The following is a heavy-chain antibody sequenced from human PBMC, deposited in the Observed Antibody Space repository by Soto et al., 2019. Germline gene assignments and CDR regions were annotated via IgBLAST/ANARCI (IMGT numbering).Heavy chain of an antibody. CDR1: GGTFRNYA. D-gene: IGHD6-19*01. J-gene: IGHJ2*01. CDR2: TIPLFGTA. CDR3: AQTLRSAVAAPCRFDL. Sequence: QVQLVQSGAEVKKPGSSVNVSCKASGGTFRNYAISWVRQAPGQGLEWMGGTIPLFGTANYAKKFQGRVMIAADESTSTAYTELSSVSSEDTAVYYCAQTLRSAVAAPCRFDLWGRGTLITVSS. V-gene: IGHV1-69*12.